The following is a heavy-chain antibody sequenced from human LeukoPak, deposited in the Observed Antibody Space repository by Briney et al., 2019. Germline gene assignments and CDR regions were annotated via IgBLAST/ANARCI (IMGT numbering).Heavy chain of an antibody. J-gene: IGHJ4*02. D-gene: IGHD3-3*01. CDR3: ARGNYDFWSGTTNYYFDY. Sequence: SQTLSLTCTVSGGSISSGGYYWSWIRQHPGKGLEWIGYIYYSGSTYYNPSLKSRVTISVDTSKNQFSLKLSSVTAADTAVYYCARGNYDFWSGTTNYYFDYWGQGTLVTVSS. V-gene: IGHV4-31*02. CDR2: IYYSGST. CDR1: GGSISSGGYY.